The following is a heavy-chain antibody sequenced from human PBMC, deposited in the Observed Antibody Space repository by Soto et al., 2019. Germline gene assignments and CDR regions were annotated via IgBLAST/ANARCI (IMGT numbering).Heavy chain of an antibody. CDR1: GYTFTSYG. Sequence: QVQLVQSGAEVKKPGASVKVSFKASGYTFTSYGISWVRQAPGQGLEWMGWISAYNGNTNYAQKLQGRVTMTTDTSPSTAYMELRSLRSDDTAVYYCARGPRGTYDFWSGYYSGYVYWGQGTLVTVSS. J-gene: IGHJ4*02. V-gene: IGHV1-18*01. CDR2: ISAYNGNT. CDR3: ARGPRGTYDFWSGYYSGYVY. D-gene: IGHD3-3*01.